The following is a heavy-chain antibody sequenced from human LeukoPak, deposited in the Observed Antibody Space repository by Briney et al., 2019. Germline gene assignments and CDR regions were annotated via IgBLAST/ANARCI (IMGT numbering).Heavy chain of an antibody. D-gene: IGHD3-10*01. CDR1: GYTFTSYA. CDR2: INTNTGNP. Sequence: GASVKVSCKASGYTFTSYAMNWVRQAPGQGLEWMGWINTNTGNPTYAQGFTGRFVFSLDTSVSTAYLQISSLKAEDTAVYYCARDPDGSGSFDAFDIWGQGTMVTVSS. V-gene: IGHV7-4-1*02. CDR3: ARDPDGSGSFDAFDI. J-gene: IGHJ3*02.